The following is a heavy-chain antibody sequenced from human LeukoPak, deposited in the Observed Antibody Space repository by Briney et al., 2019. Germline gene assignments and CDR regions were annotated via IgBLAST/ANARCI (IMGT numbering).Heavy chain of an antibody. CDR2: IIPILGIA. V-gene: IGHV1-69*04. Sequence: ASVKVSCKASGGTFSSYAISWVRQAPGQGLEWMGRIIPILGIANYAQKFQGRVTITADKSTSTAYMELSSLRSEDTAVYYCARDYRYSSSWYFRSGDYWGQGTLVTVSS. D-gene: IGHD6-13*01. J-gene: IGHJ4*02. CDR3: ARDYRYSSSWYFRSGDY. CDR1: GGTFSSYA.